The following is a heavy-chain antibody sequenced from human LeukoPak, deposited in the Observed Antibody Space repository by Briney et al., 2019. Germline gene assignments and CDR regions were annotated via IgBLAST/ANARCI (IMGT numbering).Heavy chain of an antibody. CDR1: GFTFSSYA. Sequence: PGGSLRLSCAASGFTFSSYAMHWVRQAPGKGLEWVALISYDGSINDYADSVKGRFTISRDNSKNTLYLQMNSLRADDTAMYYCARETWVRGPWFDPWGQGTLVTVSS. V-gene: IGHV3-30*04. CDR3: ARETWVRGPWFDP. CDR2: ISYDGSIN. D-gene: IGHD3-10*01. J-gene: IGHJ5*02.